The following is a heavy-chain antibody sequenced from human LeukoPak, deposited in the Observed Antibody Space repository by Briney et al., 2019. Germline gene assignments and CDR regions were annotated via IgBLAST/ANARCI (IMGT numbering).Heavy chain of an antibody. D-gene: IGHD5-18*01. V-gene: IGHV1-69*13. Sequence: RASVKVSCKASGGTFSSYAISWVRQAPGQGLEWMGGIIPIFGTANYAQKFQGRVTITADESTSTAYMELSSLRSEDTAVYYCARDRMDTAMAHFDYWGQGTLVTVSS. J-gene: IGHJ4*02. CDR1: GGTFSSYA. CDR3: ARDRMDTAMAHFDY. CDR2: IIPIFGTA.